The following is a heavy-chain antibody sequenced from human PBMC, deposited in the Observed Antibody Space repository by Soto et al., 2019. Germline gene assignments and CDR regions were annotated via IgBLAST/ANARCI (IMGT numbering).Heavy chain of an antibody. D-gene: IGHD7-27*01. CDR1: GFSLSNAGMG. J-gene: IGHJ2*01. CDR3: ARLLLVNWGPDPYWYFDL. Sequence: QVTLKESGPVLVKPTETLTLTCAVSGFSLSNAGMGVSWIRQPPGKALEWLAHIFSNDEKVYNTSLKNSLTSSKDTSKSLVVLTLTTVDPVDTATYYCARLLLVNWGPDPYWYFDLWGRGTPVTVSS. CDR2: IFSNDEK. V-gene: IGHV2-26*01.